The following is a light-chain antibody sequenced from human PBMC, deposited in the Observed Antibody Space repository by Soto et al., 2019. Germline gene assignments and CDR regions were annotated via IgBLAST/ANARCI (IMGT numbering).Light chain of an antibody. CDR1: SFNIGAGYD. CDR2: ANN. J-gene: IGLJ3*02. CDR3: QSYDSSLSGSV. Sequence: QSVLTQPPSVSGAPRQRVTISCTGSSFNIGAGYDVHWYQQLPGTAPKLLIYANNNRPSGVPDRFSGSKSGTSASLAITGLQAEDEADYYCQSYDSSLSGSVFGGGTKLTVL. V-gene: IGLV1-40*01.